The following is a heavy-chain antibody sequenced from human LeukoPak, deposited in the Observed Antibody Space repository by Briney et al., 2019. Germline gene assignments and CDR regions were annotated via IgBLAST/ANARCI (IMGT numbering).Heavy chain of an antibody. D-gene: IGHD5-24*01. V-gene: IGHV3-33*01. CDR1: GFTFSTYG. CDR3: SRDSIRYGYKSDYFDY. J-gene: IGHJ4*02. CDR2: IWYDGSDK. Sequence: GRSLRLSCAASGFTFSTYGMHWVRQAPGKGLEWVAVIWYDGSDKYYADSVKGRFTISRDNSKNTLYLQMNSLRAEDTAVYYCSRDSIRYGYKSDYFDYWGQGTLVTVSS.